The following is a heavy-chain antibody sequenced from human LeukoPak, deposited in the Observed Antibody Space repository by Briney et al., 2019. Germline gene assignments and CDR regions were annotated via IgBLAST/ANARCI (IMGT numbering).Heavy chain of an antibody. D-gene: IGHD4-23*01. J-gene: IGHJ4*02. CDR3: ARVRRVTPDY. V-gene: IGHV3-23*01. Sequence: GGSLRLSCAASGFTFKNYAMSWVRQAPGKGLEWVSTISESGAYTYYADSLKGRFTISRDNSRNTLYLQMNSLRAEDTAVYYCARVRRVTPDYWGQGTLVTVSS. CDR2: ISESGAYT. CDR1: GFTFKNYA.